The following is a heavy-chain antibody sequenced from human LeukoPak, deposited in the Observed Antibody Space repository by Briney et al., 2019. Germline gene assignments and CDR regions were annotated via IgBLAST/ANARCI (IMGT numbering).Heavy chain of an antibody. CDR3: ARDREDYDILTGYYKY. V-gene: IGHV4-39*07. CDR1: GSISSSSYY. CDR2: IYYSGST. Sequence: SETLSLTCTVSGSISSSSYYWGWIRQPPGKGLEWIGSIYYSGSTYYNPSLKSRVTISVDTSKNQFSLKLSSVTAADTAVYYCARDREDYDILTGYYKYWGQGTLVTVSS. J-gene: IGHJ4*02. D-gene: IGHD3-9*01.